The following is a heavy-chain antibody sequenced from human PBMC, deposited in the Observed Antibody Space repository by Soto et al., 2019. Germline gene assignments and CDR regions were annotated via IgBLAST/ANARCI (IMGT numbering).Heavy chain of an antibody. D-gene: IGHD5-18*01. V-gene: IGHV3-48*02. J-gene: IGHJ4*02. Sequence: GGSLRLSCAASGFTFSSYSMNWVRQAPGKGLEWVSYISSSSSTIYYADSVKGRFTISRDNAKNSLYLQMNSLRDEDTAVYYWARGRGYSYAVNPFDYWGQGTLVTVAS. CDR3: ARGRGYSYAVNPFDY. CDR2: ISSSSSTI. CDR1: GFTFSSYS.